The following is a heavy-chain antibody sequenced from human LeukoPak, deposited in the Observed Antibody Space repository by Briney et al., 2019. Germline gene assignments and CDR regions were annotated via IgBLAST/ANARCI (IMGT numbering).Heavy chain of an antibody. D-gene: IGHD1-26*01. CDR3: ARVQRWELLSAAYYFDY. Sequence: KTSETLSPTCTVSGGSISSSSYYWGWIRQPPGKGLEWIGSIYYSGSTYYNPSLKSRVTISVDTSKNQFSLKLSSVTAADTAVYYCARVQRWELLSAAYYFDYWGQGTLVTVSS. CDR2: IYYSGST. V-gene: IGHV4-39*01. J-gene: IGHJ4*02. CDR1: GGSISSSSYY.